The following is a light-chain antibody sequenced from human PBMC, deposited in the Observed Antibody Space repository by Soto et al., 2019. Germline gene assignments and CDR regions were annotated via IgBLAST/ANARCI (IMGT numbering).Light chain of an antibody. J-gene: IGKJ2*01. CDR3: MQGTHCPYT. CDR1: QRLVYSDGNTY. V-gene: IGKV2-30*01. Sequence: DVVLTHSPLSLPATLGQPASISCRSSQRLVYSDGNTYLSWFQWTPGHSPKPLTYTVSDRDSGVPDRFSGSRSGTAFTLRISRVEAEDAGVYFCMQGTHCPYTFGQGTKLEIK. CDR2: TVS.